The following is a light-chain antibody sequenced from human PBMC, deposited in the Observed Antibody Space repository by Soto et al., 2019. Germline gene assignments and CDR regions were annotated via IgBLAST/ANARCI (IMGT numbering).Light chain of an antibody. CDR2: DAS. J-gene: IGKJ2*01. CDR1: QSISSW. Sequence: DIQMTQSPSTLSASVGDRVTITCRASQSISSWLAWYQQKPGKAPKLLIYDASSLESGVPSRFSGSGSETEFTLTISSLQPDDFATYYCQQYDSYSYTFGQGTKLELK. CDR3: QQYDSYSYT. V-gene: IGKV1-5*01.